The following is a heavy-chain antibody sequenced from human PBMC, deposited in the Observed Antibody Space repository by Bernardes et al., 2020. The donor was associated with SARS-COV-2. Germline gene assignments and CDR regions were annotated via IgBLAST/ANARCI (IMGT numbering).Heavy chain of an antibody. CDR2: INPNSGGT. Sequence: ASVKVSCKASGYPFTGYYIHWVRQAPGQGLAWMGWINPNSGGTNYAQKFQGRVTMTRDTSISTAYMELSRLRSDDTAVYYCALPPTNYDRYGMDVWGQGTTVTVSS. CDR3: ALPPTNYDRYGMDV. V-gene: IGHV1-2*02. D-gene: IGHD3-22*01. CDR1: GYPFTGYY. J-gene: IGHJ6*02.